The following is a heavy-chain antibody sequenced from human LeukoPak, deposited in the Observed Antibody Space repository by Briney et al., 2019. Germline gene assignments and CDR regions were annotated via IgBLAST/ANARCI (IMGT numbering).Heavy chain of an antibody. D-gene: IGHD3-3*01. CDR2: IIPILGIA. J-gene: IGHJ4*02. V-gene: IGHV1-69*04. Sequence: ASVKVSCKASGGTFSSYAISWVRQAPGQGLEWMGRIIPILGIANYAQKFQGRVTITADKSTSTAYMELSSLRSEDTAVYYCTTDRGLRFLEWFDYWGQGTLVTVSS. CDR3: TTDRGLRFLEWFDY. CDR1: GGTFSSYA.